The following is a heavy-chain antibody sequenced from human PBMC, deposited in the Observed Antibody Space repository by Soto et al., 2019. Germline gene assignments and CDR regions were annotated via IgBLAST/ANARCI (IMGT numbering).Heavy chain of an antibody. CDR3: ARGLLWFGELSKYYYYGMDV. CDR1: GYTFTGYY. J-gene: IGHJ6*02. Sequence: RASVKVSCKASGYTFTGYYMHWVRQAPGQGLEWMGWINPNSGGTNYAQKFQGWVTMTRDTSISTAYMELSRLRSDDTAVYYCARGLLWFGELSKYYYYGMDVWGQGTTVTVSS. D-gene: IGHD3-10*01. CDR2: INPNSGGT. V-gene: IGHV1-2*04.